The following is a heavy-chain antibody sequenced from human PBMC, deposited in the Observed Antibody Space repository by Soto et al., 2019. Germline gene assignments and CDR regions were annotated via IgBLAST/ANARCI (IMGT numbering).Heavy chain of an antibody. D-gene: IGHD3-3*01. CDR3: TRGRITISGLLPDDVFEI. CDR2: IRSKAYGGTT. V-gene: IGHV3-49*04. J-gene: IGHJ3*02. CDR1: GFTFGDYS. Sequence: GGSLRLSCTACGFTFGDYSISWVRQAPWKGLESVGFIRSKAYGGTTEYAASVKGRFTISRDDSKSIAHLQMNSLKTEDTAVYYCTRGRITISGLLPDDVFEIWGQGTMV.